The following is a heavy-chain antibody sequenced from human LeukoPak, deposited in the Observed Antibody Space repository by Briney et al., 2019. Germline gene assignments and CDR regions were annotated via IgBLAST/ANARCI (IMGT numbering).Heavy chain of an antibody. J-gene: IGHJ6*03. CDR2: ISAYNGNT. CDR3: ARNRPESLVAGTGNYYYYYMDV. Sequence: ASVKVSCKASGYTFTSYGISWVRQAPGQGLEWMGWISAYNGNTNYAQKLQGRVTMTTDTSTSTAYMELRSLRSDDTAVYYCARNRPESLVAGTGNYYYYYMDVWGKGTTVTVSS. CDR1: GYTFTSYG. V-gene: IGHV1-18*01. D-gene: IGHD6-19*01.